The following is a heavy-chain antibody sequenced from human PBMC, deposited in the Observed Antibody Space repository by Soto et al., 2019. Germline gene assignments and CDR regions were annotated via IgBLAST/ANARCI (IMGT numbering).Heavy chain of an antibody. D-gene: IGHD6-6*01. V-gene: IGHV3-53*01. Sequence: PSGTLRLSCAASGFSVTTNYISWVRQAPGKGLEWLSVIYTGGSTSYADFVKGRFTISRDISKNTISLQMHSLRGEDTAVYYCATGVVVSSVYFQYWGQCTLVTVSS. CDR2: IYTGGST. CDR3: ATGVVVSSVYFQY. CDR1: GFSVTTNY. J-gene: IGHJ1*01.